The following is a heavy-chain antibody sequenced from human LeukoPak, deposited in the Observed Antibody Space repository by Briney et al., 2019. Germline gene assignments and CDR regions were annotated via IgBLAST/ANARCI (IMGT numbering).Heavy chain of an antibody. CDR3: ARSTYYNDIDGFDI. CDR1: GFTFSSYV. Sequence: PGGSLRLPCAASGFTFSSYVMHWVRQAPGKGLEWVAIISYDGSNEYYADSVKGRFTISRDNSKNTLYLQMNSLRAEDTAVYYCARSTYYNDIDGFDIWGQGTMVIVSS. CDR2: ISYDGSNE. V-gene: IGHV3-30*04. D-gene: IGHD3-22*01. J-gene: IGHJ3*02.